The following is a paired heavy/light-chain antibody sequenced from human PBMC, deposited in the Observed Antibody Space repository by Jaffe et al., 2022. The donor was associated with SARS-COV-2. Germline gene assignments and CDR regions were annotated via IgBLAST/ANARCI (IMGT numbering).Light chain of an antibody. Sequence: DIVMTQSPLSLPVTPGEPASISCRSSQSLLHSNGNNYLDWYLQKAGQSPQLLIYLGSHRASGVPDRFSGSGSGTDFTLKISRVEAEDVGVYYCMQALQTPPTFGQGTKLEIK. J-gene: IGKJ2*01. CDR2: LGS. V-gene: IGKV2-28*01. CDR3: MQALQTPPT. CDR1: QSLLHSNGNNY.
Heavy chain of an antibody. CDR1: GYSFTNYV. Sequence: QVQLVQSGSELKKPGASVKVSCKASGYSFTNYVMNWVRQAPGQGLEWMGWINMNTGNPTYAQGFTGRFVFSLDTSVSTAYLQISSLKAEDTAIYYCAREDITGWNYYYGMDVWGQGTTVTVSS. CDR3: AREDITGWNYYYGMDV. CDR2: INMNTGNP. J-gene: IGHJ6*02. V-gene: IGHV7-4-1*02. D-gene: IGHD6-19*01.